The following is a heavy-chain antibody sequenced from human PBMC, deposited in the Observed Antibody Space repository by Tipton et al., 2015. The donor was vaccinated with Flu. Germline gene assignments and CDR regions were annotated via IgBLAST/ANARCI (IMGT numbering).Heavy chain of an antibody. V-gene: IGHV1-18*04. CDR3: TLGLEWLQL. CDR1: GYSFTSDG. D-gene: IGHD5-12*01. J-gene: IGHJ4*02. Sequence: QSEAEVKKPGTSVKVSCKASGYSFTSDGITWVRQAPGQGLEWMGWISTYNGDTNVAQSLQGRVTMTRDTFANTAFLELTGLRSDDTAVYYCTLGLEWLQLWGQGTLITVSS. CDR2: ISTYNGDT.